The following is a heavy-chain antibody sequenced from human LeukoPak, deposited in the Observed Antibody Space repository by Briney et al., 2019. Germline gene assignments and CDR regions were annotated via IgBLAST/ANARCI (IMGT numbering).Heavy chain of an antibody. Sequence: PSETLSLTCTVSGGSISNYYWSWIRQPPGKGLEWIGYIYYSGSSNYNPSLRSRATISVDTSKKQFSLNLSSVTAADTALYSCARVATMVRGSNGMDVWGKGTTVTVSS. CDR2: IYYSGSS. J-gene: IGHJ6*04. D-gene: IGHD3-10*01. V-gene: IGHV4-59*01. CDR1: GGSISNYY. CDR3: ARVATMVRGSNGMDV.